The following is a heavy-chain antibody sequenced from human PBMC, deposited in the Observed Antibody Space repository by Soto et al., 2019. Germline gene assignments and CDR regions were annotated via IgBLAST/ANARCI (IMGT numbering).Heavy chain of an antibody. V-gene: IGHV3-23*01. CDR1: GFTFSSYA. Sequence: EVQLLESGGGLVQPGGSLRLSCAASGFTFSSYAMSWVRQAPGKGLEWVSDISGSGGSTYYADSVKGRFTISRDNSKNTLYLQMNSLRAEDTAVYYCAKDQYCGGDCYSYWFDPWGQGTLVTVSS. CDR2: ISGSGGST. J-gene: IGHJ5*02. D-gene: IGHD2-21*01. CDR3: AKDQYCGGDCYSYWFDP.